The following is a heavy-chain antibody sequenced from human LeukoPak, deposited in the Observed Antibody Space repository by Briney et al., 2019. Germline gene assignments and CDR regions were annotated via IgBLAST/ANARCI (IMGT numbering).Heavy chain of an antibody. D-gene: IGHD3-16*01. CDR1: GGTFSSYA. J-gene: IGHJ6*03. V-gene: IGHV1-69*01. CDR3: ARGGLRLNYYYMDV. Sequence: SVKVSCKASGGTFSSYAISWVRQAPGQGLEWMGGIIPIFGTANYAQKFQGRVTITADGSTSTAYMELSSLRSEDTAVYYCARGGLRLNYYYMDVWGKGTTVTVSS. CDR2: IIPIFGTA.